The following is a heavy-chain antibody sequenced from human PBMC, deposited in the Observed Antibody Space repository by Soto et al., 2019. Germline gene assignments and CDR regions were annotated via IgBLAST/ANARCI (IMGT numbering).Heavy chain of an antibody. J-gene: IGHJ6*02. D-gene: IGHD6-13*01. CDR3: ARLVWAAGNYGMDV. CDR1: GFTFTSSA. V-gene: IGHV1-58*01. CDR2: IVVGSGNT. Sequence: SVKVSCKASGFTFTSSAVQWVRQARGQRLEWIGWIVVGSGNTNYAQKFQERVTITRDMSTSTAYMELSSLRSEDTAVYYCARLVWAAGNYGMDVWGQGTTVTVSS.